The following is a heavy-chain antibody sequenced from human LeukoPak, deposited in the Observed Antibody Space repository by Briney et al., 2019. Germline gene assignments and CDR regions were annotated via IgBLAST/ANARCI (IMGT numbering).Heavy chain of an antibody. Sequence: PGGSLRLSCAASGFTFSSYGMHWVRQGPGKGLEWVTFIWYDGTDKNYADSVKGRFTISRDNSKNTLYLQMNSLRAEDTAVYYCARSGSTYHYGMDVWGQGTTVTVSS. V-gene: IGHV3-33*01. D-gene: IGHD3-10*01. CDR3: ARSGSTYHYGMDV. J-gene: IGHJ6*02. CDR1: GFTFSSYG. CDR2: IWYDGTDK.